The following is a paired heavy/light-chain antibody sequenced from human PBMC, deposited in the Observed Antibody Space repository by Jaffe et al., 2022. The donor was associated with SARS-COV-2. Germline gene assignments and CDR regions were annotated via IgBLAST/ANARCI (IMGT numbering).Heavy chain of an antibody. CDR1: GYTFTSHV. Sequence: QVQLAQSRSELEKPGASVKVSCKASGYTFTSHVINWVRQAPGQGLEFMGWINPMTGDPTYAQGFRGRFVFSLDTSVSTAYLQISSLKAEDTAVYYCARGASTAGLLEYWGQGTLVTVSS. D-gene: IGHD6-13*01. V-gene: IGHV7-4-1*02. CDR2: INPMTGDP. CDR3: ARGASTAGLLEY. J-gene: IGHJ4*02.
Light chain of an antibody. CDR3: QQYGTSFWT. CDR2: RAS. V-gene: IGKV3-20*01. Sequence: EILLTQSPGTLSLSPGERATLSCRASQAVIANLLAWYQQKPGQAPRLLISRASSRATGIPDRFSGSGSGTDFTLTIDSLEPEDFAVYYCQQYGTSFWTFGQGTSVEV. J-gene: IGKJ1*01. CDR1: QAVIANL.